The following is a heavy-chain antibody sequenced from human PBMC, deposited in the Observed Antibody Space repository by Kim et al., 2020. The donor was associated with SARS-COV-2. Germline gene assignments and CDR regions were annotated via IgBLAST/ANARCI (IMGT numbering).Heavy chain of an antibody. J-gene: IGHJ5*02. Sequence: GGSLRLSCAASGFTFSSYWMSWVRQAPGKGLEWVANIKQDGSEKYYVDSVKGRFTISRDNAKNSLYLQMNSLRAEDTAVYYCAAKYSSSSRGNWFDPWGQGTLVTVSS. CDR2: IKQDGSEK. CDR1: GFTFSSYW. CDR3: AAKYSSSSRGNWFDP. V-gene: IGHV3-7*03. D-gene: IGHD6-6*01.